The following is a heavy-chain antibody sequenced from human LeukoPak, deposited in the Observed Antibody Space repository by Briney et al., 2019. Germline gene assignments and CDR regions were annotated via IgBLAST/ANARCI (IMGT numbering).Heavy chain of an antibody. Sequence: AGGSLRLSCTASGFTFSNYWMSWVRQTPGKGLEWVANIREDESERFYVDSVRGRFTISRDNAKNSLFLHMNSLRVDDTAVYYCAREVSGSSWGQGTLVTVSS. CDR3: AREVSGSS. CDR1: GFTFSNYW. J-gene: IGHJ4*02. CDR2: IREDESER. V-gene: IGHV3-7*01. D-gene: IGHD6-13*01.